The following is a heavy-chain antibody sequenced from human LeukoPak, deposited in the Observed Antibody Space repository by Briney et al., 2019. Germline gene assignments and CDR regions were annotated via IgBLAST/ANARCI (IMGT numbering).Heavy chain of an antibody. D-gene: IGHD6-19*01. Sequence: GSLRLSCAASGFPFSDYYMSWIRQAPGKGLEWISYISSTGIYTNYADSVKGRFTISRDNAKNSLYLQMNSLRAEDTAVYYCARDRGRYTSGWYFDYWGQGTLVTVSS. CDR2: ISSTGIYT. J-gene: IGHJ4*02. CDR3: ARDRGRYTSGWYFDY. V-gene: IGHV3-11*06. CDR1: GFPFSDYY.